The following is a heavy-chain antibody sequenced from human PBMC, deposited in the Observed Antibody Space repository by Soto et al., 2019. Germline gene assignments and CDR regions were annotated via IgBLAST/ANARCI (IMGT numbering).Heavy chain of an antibody. J-gene: IGHJ4*02. V-gene: IGHV3-30-3*01. CDR3: ARVYSSGWYETIDY. CDR1: GFTFSSYA. CDR2: ISYDGSNK. D-gene: IGHD6-19*01. Sequence: PGGSLRLSCAASGFTFSSYAMHWVRQAPGKGLEWVAVISYDGSNKYYADSVKGRFTISRDNSKNTLYLQMNSLRAEDTAVYYCARVYSSGWYETIDYWGQGTLVTVSS.